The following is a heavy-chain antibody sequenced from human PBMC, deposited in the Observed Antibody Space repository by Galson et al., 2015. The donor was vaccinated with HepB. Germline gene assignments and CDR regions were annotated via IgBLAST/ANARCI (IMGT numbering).Heavy chain of an antibody. V-gene: IGHV3-30*18. CDR3: AKDFSFRWFGELLGYFDY. D-gene: IGHD3-10*01. CDR1: GFTFSSYG. J-gene: IGHJ4*02. Sequence: SLRLSCAASGFTFSSYGMHWVRQAPGKGLEWVAVISYDGSNKYYADSVKGRFTISRDNSKNTLYLQMNSLRAEDTAVYYCAKDFSFRWFGELLGYFDYWGQGTLVTVSS. CDR2: ISYDGSNK.